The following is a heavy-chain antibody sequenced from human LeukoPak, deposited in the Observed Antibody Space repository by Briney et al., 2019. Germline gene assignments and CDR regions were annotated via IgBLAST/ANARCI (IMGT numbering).Heavy chain of an antibody. D-gene: IGHD3-16*01. CDR2: ISSSSSTI. CDR1: GFTFSSYS. J-gene: IGHJ3*02. CDR3: AKAIGGGRDACDI. Sequence: GSLRLSCAASGFTFSSYSMNWVRQAPGKGLEWVSYISSSSSTIYYADSVKGRFTISRDNAKNSLYLQMNSLRAEDTALYYCAKAIGGGRDACDIWGQGTMVTVSS. V-gene: IGHV3-48*01.